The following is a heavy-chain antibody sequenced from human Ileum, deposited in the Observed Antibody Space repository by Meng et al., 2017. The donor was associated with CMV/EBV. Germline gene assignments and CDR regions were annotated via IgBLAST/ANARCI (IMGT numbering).Heavy chain of an antibody. V-gene: IGHV3-74*01. CDR1: GFTFSHYW. CDR2: INSDRSST. D-gene: IGHD2-15*01. J-gene: IGHJ4*02. CDR3: ARGGSDSPRGHDY. Sequence: GFTFSHYWLHWLRPVAGKGLVWVSRINSDRSSTNYADSVKGRFTISRDNAKNTLYLQLNSLRADDTAVYYCARGGSDSPRGHDYWGQGTLVTVSS.